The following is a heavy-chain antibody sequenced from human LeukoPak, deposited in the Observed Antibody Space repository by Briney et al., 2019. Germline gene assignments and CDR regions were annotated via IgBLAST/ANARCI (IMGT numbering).Heavy chain of an antibody. CDR3: ARGLDNWNVYIFDY. CDR1: SGSFSGYY. CDR2: INHSGST. D-gene: IGHD1-20*01. J-gene: IGHJ4*02. Sequence: PSETLSLTCAVYSGSFSGYYWSWIRQPPGKGLEWIGEINHSGSTNYNPSLKSRVTISVDMSKNQFSLKLSSVTAADTAVYYCARGLDNWNVYIFDYWGLGTLVTVSS. V-gene: IGHV4-34*01.